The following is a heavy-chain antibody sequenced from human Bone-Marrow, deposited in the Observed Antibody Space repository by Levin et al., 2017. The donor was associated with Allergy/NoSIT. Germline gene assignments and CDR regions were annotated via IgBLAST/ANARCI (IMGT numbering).Heavy chain of an antibody. CDR2: INHVGDT. D-gene: IGHD4-11*01. Sequence: SETLSLTCAVYGGSLRGYTWNWIRQPPGMGLEWIGEINHVGDTKYNPSLNSRVTMSVDKSKNQFSMRLTSVTAADTAVYYYGRRTVMTNWFDPWGQGTLVTVTS. J-gene: IGHJ5*02. V-gene: IGHV4-34*01. CDR3: GRRTVMTNWFDP. CDR1: GGSLRGYT.